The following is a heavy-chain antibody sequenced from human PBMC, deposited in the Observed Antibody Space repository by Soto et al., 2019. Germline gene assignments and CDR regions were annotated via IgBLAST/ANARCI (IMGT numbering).Heavy chain of an antibody. J-gene: IGHJ6*02. CDR1: GGTFSSYA. CDR2: IIPIFGTS. V-gene: IGHV1-69*01. Sequence: QVQLVQSGAEVKKPGSSVKVSCKASGGTFSSYAISWVRQAPGQGLEWMGGIIPIFGTSNYAQKLQGRVTITAEESTSTAYMELSSLRSEDTAVYYWAGYNGDYPLYYYYCGMDVWGQGTTVTVSS. D-gene: IGHD4-17*01. CDR3: AGYNGDYPLYYYYCGMDV.